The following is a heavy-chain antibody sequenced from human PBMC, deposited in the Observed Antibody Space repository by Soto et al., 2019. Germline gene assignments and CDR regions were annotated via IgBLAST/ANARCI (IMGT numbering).Heavy chain of an antibody. CDR3: ARALVDEYYGLDF. Sequence: LSLTFTVSGGSITRSPYYWSWIRQLPGKGLEWIGYIYYTGSTYYNPSLTSRVFISMDRSENQFSLNLNFVTAADTAVYYCARALVDEYYGLDFWGQGTKVTVYS. V-gene: IGHV4-31*03. CDR1: GGSITRSPYY. J-gene: IGHJ6*02. CDR2: IYYTGST.